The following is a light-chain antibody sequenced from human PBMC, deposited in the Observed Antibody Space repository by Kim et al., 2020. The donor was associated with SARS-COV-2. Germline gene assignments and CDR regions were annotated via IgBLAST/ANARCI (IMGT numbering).Light chain of an antibody. CDR3: QVWDDSGDHPV. CDR1: NIEGKS. Sequence: APGKTARITCGGDNIEGKSVHWYQQQPGQAPVLVIYYDSDRPSGIPERFSGSNSGNTATLTITTVEAGDEADYYCQVWDDSGDHPVFGGGTQLTVL. V-gene: IGLV3-21*04. CDR2: YDS. J-gene: IGLJ2*01.